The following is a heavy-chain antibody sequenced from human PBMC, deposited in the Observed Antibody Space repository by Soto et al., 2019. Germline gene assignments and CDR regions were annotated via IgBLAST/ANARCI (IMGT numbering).Heavy chain of an antibody. J-gene: IGHJ4*02. V-gene: IGHV3-23*01. Sequence: EVRLLESGGGLVQPGGSLRLSCAASEFAFSNHAMSWVRQAPGKGLEWISGISGSGRSTFYADSVKGRLTISRDNSKNTLYMQQKSLRADDTAVYYCERDDAPVGPSNFDYWGQGTLVTVSS. CDR2: ISGSGRST. CDR3: ERDDAPVGPSNFDY. D-gene: IGHD2-2*01. CDR1: EFAFSNHA.